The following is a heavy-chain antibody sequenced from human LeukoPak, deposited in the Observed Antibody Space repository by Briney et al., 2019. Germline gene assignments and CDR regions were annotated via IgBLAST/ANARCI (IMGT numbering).Heavy chain of an antibody. CDR1: GFTFSHYG. CDR2: ISSDGVEK. D-gene: IGHD3-9*01. Sequence: PGRSLRLSCEASGFTFSHYGIHWVRQTPGKGLEWVAAISSDGVEKHYADSVKGRFTISRDNSKSTLYLQMNSLRAEDTALYYCAREGHYDILTGYSPVEYYFYYMDVRGKGTTVTVSS. V-gene: IGHV3-30*04. J-gene: IGHJ6*03. CDR3: AREGHYDILTGYSPVEYYFYYMDV.